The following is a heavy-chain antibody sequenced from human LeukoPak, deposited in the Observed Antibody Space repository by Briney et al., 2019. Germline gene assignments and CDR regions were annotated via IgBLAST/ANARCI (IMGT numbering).Heavy chain of an antibody. J-gene: IGHJ4*02. V-gene: IGHV3-73*01. CDR2: IRSKANSYAT. CDR3: TSPPGRRAVDY. CDR1: GFTFSGSA. D-gene: IGHD1-14*01. Sequence: GGSLRLTCAASGFTFSGSAMHWVRQASGKGLEWVGRIRSKANSYATAYAASVKGRFTISRDDSKNTAYLQMNSLKTEDTAVYYCTSPPGRRAVDYWGQRPLVTVSS.